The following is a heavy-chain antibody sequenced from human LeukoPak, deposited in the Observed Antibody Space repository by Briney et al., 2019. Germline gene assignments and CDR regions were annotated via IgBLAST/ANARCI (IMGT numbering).Heavy chain of an antibody. V-gene: IGHV1-8*02. CDR1: GYTFTSYA. Sequence: ASVKVSCKASGYTFTSYAMNWVRQAPGQGLEWMGWMNPNSGNTGYAQKFQGRVTMTRNTSISTAYMELSSLRSEDTAVYYCARGKYDYVWGSYRTNWFDPWGQGTLVTVSS. J-gene: IGHJ5*02. CDR3: ARGKYDYVWGSYRTNWFDP. CDR2: MNPNSGNT. D-gene: IGHD3-16*02.